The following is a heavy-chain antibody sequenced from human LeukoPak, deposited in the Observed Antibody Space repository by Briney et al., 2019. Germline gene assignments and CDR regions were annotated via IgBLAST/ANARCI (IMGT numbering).Heavy chain of an antibody. D-gene: IGHD2-2*01. J-gene: IGHJ6*02. Sequence: SGGSLRLSCVASGFTLSSYTINWVRRAPGKGLEWVSVISRRGDTKYYADSVKGRFTISRDNSKNTVFLQMNSLSADDMATYYCAKGGDVAVVPAAGPYYAMDVWGQGTTVTVSS. CDR2: ISRRGDTK. CDR3: AKGGDVAVVPAAGPYYAMDV. CDR1: GFTLSSYT. V-gene: IGHV3-23*01.